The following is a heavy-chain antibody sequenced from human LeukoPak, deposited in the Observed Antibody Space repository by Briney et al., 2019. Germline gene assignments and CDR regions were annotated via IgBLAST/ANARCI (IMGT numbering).Heavy chain of an antibody. CDR3: TTYDSSGYYRQYYFDY. CDR2: IKSKTDGGTT. CDR1: GFTFSNAW. Sequence: PGGSLRLSCAASGFTFSNAWMSWVRQAPGKGLEWVGRIKSKTDGGTTDYAAPVKGRFTISRDDSKNTLYLQMNSLKTEDTAVYYCTTYDSSGYYRQYYFDYWGQGALVTVSS. J-gene: IGHJ4*02. D-gene: IGHD3-22*01. V-gene: IGHV3-15*01.